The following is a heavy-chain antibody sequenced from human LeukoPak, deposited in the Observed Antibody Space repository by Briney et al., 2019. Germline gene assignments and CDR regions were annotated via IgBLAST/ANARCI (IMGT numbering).Heavy chain of an antibody. CDR1: GGSISSYY. D-gene: IGHD3-3*01. V-gene: IGHV4-59*01. J-gene: IGHJ6*03. CDR3: ARDGVETGIYMDV. CDR2: IYYSGST. Sequence: KPSETLSLTCTVSGGSISSYYWSWIRQPPGKGLEWIGYIYYSGSTNYNPSLKSRVTISVDTSKNQFSLKLSSVTAADTAVYYCARDGVETGIYMDVWGKGTTVTVSS.